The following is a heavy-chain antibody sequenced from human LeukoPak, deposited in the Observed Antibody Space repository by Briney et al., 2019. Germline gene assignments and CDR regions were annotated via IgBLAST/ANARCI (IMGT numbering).Heavy chain of an antibody. CDR2: ISSSSSTI. D-gene: IGHD5-18*01. CDR1: GFTFSSYS. Sequence: PGGSLRLSCAASGFTFSSYSMNWVRQAPGKGLEWVSYISSSSSTIYYADSVKGRFTISRDNAKNSLYLQMNSLRAEDTAVYYCARGGYSYGYTVIDYWGQGTLVTVSS. CDR3: ARGGYSYGYTVIDY. V-gene: IGHV3-48*04. J-gene: IGHJ4*02.